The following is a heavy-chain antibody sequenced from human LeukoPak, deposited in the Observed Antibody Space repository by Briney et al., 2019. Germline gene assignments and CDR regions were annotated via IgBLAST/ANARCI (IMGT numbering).Heavy chain of an antibody. Sequence: GGSLRLSCAASGFTFSSYSMNWVRQAPGKGLEWVSYISSSSSTIYYADSVKGRFTISRDNAKNSLYLQMNSLRAEDTAVYYCASADYCSSTSCYYFDYWGQGTLVTVSS. J-gene: IGHJ4*02. CDR2: ISSSSSTI. CDR1: GFTFSSYS. V-gene: IGHV3-48*04. D-gene: IGHD2-2*01. CDR3: ASADYCSSTSCYYFDY.